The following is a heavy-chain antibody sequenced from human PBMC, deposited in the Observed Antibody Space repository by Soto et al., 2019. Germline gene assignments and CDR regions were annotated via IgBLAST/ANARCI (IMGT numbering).Heavy chain of an antibody. J-gene: IGHJ4*02. D-gene: IGHD2-21*02. V-gene: IGHV4-30-2*01. CDR2: IYPSGST. Sequence: QRQLQESGSGLVKPSQTLSLTCAVSGGSISSGGYSWSLIRPPPGKGLEWIGYIYPSGSTYYNPPLHTRDTLSPDRSKNQFSLTLSSGTATNTAVYSSATAPGPYWDQATLVTVSS. CDR1: GGSISSGGYS. CDR3: ATAPGPY.